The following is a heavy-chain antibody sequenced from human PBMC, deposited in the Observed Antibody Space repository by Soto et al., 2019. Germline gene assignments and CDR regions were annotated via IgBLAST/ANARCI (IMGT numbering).Heavy chain of an antibody. D-gene: IGHD3-10*01. CDR2: ISSSSSTI. CDR3: ARVIRGSGSYVMVYYYYGMDV. J-gene: IGHJ6*02. CDR1: GFTFSSYS. Sequence: GGSLRLSCAASGFTFSSYSMNWVRQAPGKGLEWVSYISSSSSTIYYADSVKGRFTISRDNAKNSLYLQMNSLRDEDTAVYYCARVIRGSGSYVMVYYYYGMDVWGQGTTVTVSS. V-gene: IGHV3-48*02.